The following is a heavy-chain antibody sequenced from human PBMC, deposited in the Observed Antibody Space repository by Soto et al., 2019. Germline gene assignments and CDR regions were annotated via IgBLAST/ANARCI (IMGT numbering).Heavy chain of an antibody. CDR2: INAGNGNT. Sequence: QVQLVQSGAEEKKPGASVKVSCKASGYTFTSYAMHWVRQAPGQRLEWMGWINAGNGNTKYSQKFQGRVTITRDTSASTAYMELSRLRSEDTAVYYCARRRWLWGLGLDPWGQGTLVTVSS. J-gene: IGHJ5*02. V-gene: IGHV1-3*05. CDR1: GYTFTSYA. CDR3: ARRRWLWGLGLDP. D-gene: IGHD3-22*01.